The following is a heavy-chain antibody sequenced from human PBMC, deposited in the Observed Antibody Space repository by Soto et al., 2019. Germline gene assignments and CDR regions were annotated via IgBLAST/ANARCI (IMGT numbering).Heavy chain of an antibody. CDR2: IDPSDSHT. Sequence: GESLKISCKASVYIFTTYWIAWVRQMPGKGLEWMGRIDPSDSHTNYGPSFEGHVTISVDKSISTAYLQWSSLRASDTAMYYCARSRAASGVVAFDPWGQGTLVTVS. CDR3: ARSRAASGVVAFDP. D-gene: IGHD6-13*01. J-gene: IGHJ5*02. V-gene: IGHV5-10-1*01. CDR1: VYIFTTYW.